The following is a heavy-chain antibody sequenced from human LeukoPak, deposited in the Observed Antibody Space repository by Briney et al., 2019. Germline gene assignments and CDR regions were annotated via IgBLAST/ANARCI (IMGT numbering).Heavy chain of an antibody. V-gene: IGHV4-31*03. Sequence: SETLSLTCTVSGGSLSSGGYYWRWIRQHPGTGLEWIGYIYYSGSTYYNPSLKSRVTISVDTSKNQFSLKLSSVTAADTAVYYCAQSYNWNYYYWGQGTLVTVSS. CDR1: GGSLSSGGYY. D-gene: IGHD1-1*01. CDR3: AQSYNWNYYY. CDR2: IYYSGST. J-gene: IGHJ4*02.